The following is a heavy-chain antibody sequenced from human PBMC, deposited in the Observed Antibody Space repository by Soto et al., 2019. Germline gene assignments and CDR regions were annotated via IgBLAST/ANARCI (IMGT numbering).Heavy chain of an antibody. J-gene: IGHJ5*02. CDR2: ISGDGTRT. V-gene: IGHV3-23*01. Sequence: GGSLRLSCAASGFNFYNYAMTWVRQAPGKGLEWVSGISGDGTRTYYEDSVKGRFTISRDNSKNTVFLQMNSLRAEDTALYYCVKDLRPNRGWFGPWGQGTRVTVSS. CDR3: VKDLRPNRGWFGP. D-gene: IGHD3-3*01. CDR1: GFNFYNYA.